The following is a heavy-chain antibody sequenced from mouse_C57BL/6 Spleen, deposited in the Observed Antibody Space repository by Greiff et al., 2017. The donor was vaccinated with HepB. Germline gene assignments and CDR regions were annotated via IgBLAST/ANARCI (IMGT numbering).Heavy chain of an antibody. J-gene: IGHJ4*01. V-gene: IGHV1-81*01. CDR2: IYPRGGNT. Sequence: QVQLQQSGAELARPGASVKLSCKASGYTFTSYGISWVKQRTGQGLEWIGEIYPRGGNTYYNEKFKGKATLTADTSSSTAYMEIRSLTSEDSAVYFCARREGFITTVVARAMDYWGQGTSVTVSS. CDR1: GYTFTSYG. CDR3: ARREGFITTVVARAMDY. D-gene: IGHD1-1*01.